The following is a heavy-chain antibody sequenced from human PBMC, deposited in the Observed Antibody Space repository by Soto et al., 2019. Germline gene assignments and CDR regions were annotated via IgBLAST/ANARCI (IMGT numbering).Heavy chain of an antibody. Sequence: QLTLKESGPPLVKPTQTLTLTCTFSVFSLSTTVMGVGWILQPPGKALEWLALIYCDDGELYIQSLKRRLTLNKDTSKNHVVLTMTNMDPVDTGTYYGADRSGGWHGLRKWGQGTLVTFSS. CDR3: ADRSGGWHGLRK. V-gene: IGHV2-5*02. D-gene: IGHD6-19*01. J-gene: IGHJ4*02. CDR1: VFSLSTTVMG. CDR2: IYCDDGE.